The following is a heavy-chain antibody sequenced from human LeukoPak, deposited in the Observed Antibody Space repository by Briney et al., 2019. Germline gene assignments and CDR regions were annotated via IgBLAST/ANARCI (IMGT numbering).Heavy chain of an antibody. D-gene: IGHD3-22*01. Sequence: PGGSLRLSCAASGFTFSSYSMNWVRQAPGKGLEWVSYISSSSSTIYYADSVKGRFTISRDNAKNSLYLQMNSLRAEDTAVYYCARNAPNYYDSSGYRLEGSIDYWGQGTLVTVSS. CDR1: GFTFSSYS. V-gene: IGHV3-48*01. CDR2: ISSSSSTI. J-gene: IGHJ4*02. CDR3: ARNAPNYYDSSGYRLEGSIDY.